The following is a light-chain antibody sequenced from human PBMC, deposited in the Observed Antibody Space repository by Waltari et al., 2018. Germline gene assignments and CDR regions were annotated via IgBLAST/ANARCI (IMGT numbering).Light chain of an antibody. CDR3: QQYGSSPPWT. Sequence: IVLTQSPGTLSLSPGERATLSCGASQSVSSTYFAWYQQIPGQAPRLLIYGASNRAIGIPDRFSGSGSGTDFTLTISRLEPEDFAVYYCQQYGSSPPWTFGQGTKVEI. CDR1: QSVSSTY. V-gene: IGKV3-20*01. CDR2: GAS. J-gene: IGKJ1*01.